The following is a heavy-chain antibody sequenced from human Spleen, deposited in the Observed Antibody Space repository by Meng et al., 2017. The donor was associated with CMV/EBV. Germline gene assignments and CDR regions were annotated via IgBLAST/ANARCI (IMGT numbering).Heavy chain of an antibody. J-gene: IGHJ1*01. CDR3: AKAPSIEARVGIDF. CDR2: ISGGGSST. V-gene: IGHV3-23*01. CDR1: GFTFSTYA. Sequence: GESLKISCAASGFTFSTYAMHWVRQAPGKGLEWVSAISGGGSSTFYADSMQGRFTISRDNSKNTLFLQMKSLRAGDTAMYYCAKAPSIEARVGIDFWGPGTLVTVSS. D-gene: IGHD6-6*01.